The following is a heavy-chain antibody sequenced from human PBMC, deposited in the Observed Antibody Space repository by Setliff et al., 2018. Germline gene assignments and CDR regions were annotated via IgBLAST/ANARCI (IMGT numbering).Heavy chain of an antibody. CDR1: GGSVSSSSYY. J-gene: IGHJ5*02. Sequence: TLSLTCTVSGGSVSSSSYYWGWIRQPPGKGLEWIGTIYYSGTTYYSPSLKSRVTISVDTSKNQFSLKLWSVTAADTAIYYCARHVDCSGGRCYSLSNWFDPWGPGTLVTVSS. V-gene: IGHV4-39*01. D-gene: IGHD2-15*01. CDR2: IYYSGTT. CDR3: ARHVDCSGGRCYSLSNWFDP.